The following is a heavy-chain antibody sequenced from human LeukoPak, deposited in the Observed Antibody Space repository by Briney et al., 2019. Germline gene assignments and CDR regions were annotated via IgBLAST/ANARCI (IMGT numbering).Heavy chain of an antibody. CDR2: IYYSGST. J-gene: IGHJ3*02. D-gene: IGHD6-13*01. V-gene: IGHV4-59*08. CDR3: AKTSYQQLVSFFGAFDI. CDR1: GGSISSYY. Sequence: SETLSLTCTVSGGSISSYYWSWIRQPPGKGLEWSGYIYYSGSTNYNPSLKSRVTISVDTSKNQFSLKLSSVTAADTAVYYCAKTSYQQLVSFFGAFDIWGQGTMVTVSS.